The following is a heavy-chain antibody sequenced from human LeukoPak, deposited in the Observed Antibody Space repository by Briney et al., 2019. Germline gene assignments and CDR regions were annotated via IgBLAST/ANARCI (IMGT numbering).Heavy chain of an antibody. J-gene: IGHJ4*02. CDR2: INPNSGGT. CDR1: GYTFTGYY. D-gene: IGHD6-13*01. V-gene: IGHV1-2*02. CDR3: ASLMAAAGTPAGY. Sequence: GASVKVSCKASGYTFTGYYMHWVRQAPGQGLEWMGWINPNSGGTNYAQKFQGRVTMTRDTSISTAYMELSRLRSDDTAVYYCASLMAAAGTPAGYWGQGTLVTVSS.